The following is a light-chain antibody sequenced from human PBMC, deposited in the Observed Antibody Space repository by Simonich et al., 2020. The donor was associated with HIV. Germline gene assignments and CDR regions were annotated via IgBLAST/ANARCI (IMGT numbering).Light chain of an antibody. CDR2: KAS. V-gene: IGKV1-5*03. CDR3: QQYNTYSPT. CDR1: QSISNG. J-gene: IGKJ2*01. Sequence: DIQMTQFPSTLSASVGDRVTITCRASQSISNGLAWYQQKPGKAPKLLMYKASSLESGVPSRFSGSGSGTEFTLTISSLQPDDFATYYCQQYNTYSPTFGQGTKLEIK.